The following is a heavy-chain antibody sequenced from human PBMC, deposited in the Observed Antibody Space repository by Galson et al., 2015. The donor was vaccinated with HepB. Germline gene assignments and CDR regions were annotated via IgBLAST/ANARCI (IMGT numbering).Heavy chain of an antibody. J-gene: IGHJ1*01. V-gene: IGHV3-33*01. CDR3: ATERRHNTGWFALDS. D-gene: IGHD6-19*01. CDR1: GFIFSSYG. Sequence: SLRLSCAASGFIFSSYGMHWVRQAPGKGLEWLAVIWYDGSNKYYADSVKGRFTISRDNSKNTLHLEMNNLRDDDTAVYYCATERRHNTGWFALDSWGQGTLVTVSS. CDR2: IWYDGSNK.